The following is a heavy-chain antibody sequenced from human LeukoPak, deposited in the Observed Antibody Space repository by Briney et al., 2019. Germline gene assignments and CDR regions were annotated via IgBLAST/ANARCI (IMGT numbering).Heavy chain of an antibody. J-gene: IGHJ4*02. Sequence: SETLSLTCTVSGGSVSSGSYYWSWIRQPPGKGLEWIGDIYYSGRTTYNPSLKSRVTISIDTTKNQFSLKMRSVTAADTAVYYCARGGIALGGVIVSQRTPFNYWGQGTLVIVSS. CDR3: ARGGIALGGVIVSQRTPFNY. CDR1: GGSVSSGSYY. D-gene: IGHD3-16*02. CDR2: IYYSGRT. V-gene: IGHV4-61*01.